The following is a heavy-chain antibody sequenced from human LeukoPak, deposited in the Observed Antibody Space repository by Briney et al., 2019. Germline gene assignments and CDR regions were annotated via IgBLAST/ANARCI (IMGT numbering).Heavy chain of an antibody. V-gene: IGHV3-23*01. CDR1: GLPFSRYA. Sequence: GGSLRLSCVSSGLPFSRYAMSWVRQAPGKGLQWVSGISGSGATITYADSVEGRFTISRDHPKNTLYLQMISLKAEDTAVYYCARHTTHYYYYYYIDVWGKGTAVTVSS. CDR3: ARHTTHYYYYYYIDV. J-gene: IGHJ6*03. CDR2: ISGSGATI. D-gene: IGHD1-1*01.